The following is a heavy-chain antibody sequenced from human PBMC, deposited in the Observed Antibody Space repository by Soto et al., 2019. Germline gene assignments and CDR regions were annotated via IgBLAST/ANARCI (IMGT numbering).Heavy chain of an antibody. CDR2: ISGSGGST. Sequence: GGSLRLSCAASGFTFSSYAMSWVRQAPGKGLEWVSAISGSGGSTYYADSVKGRFTISRDNSKNTLYLQMNSLRAEDTAVYYCAKDSLRITRIVVPEADAFDIWGQGTMVTVSS. CDR1: GFTFSSYA. D-gene: IGHD3-22*01. CDR3: AKDSLRITRIVVPEADAFDI. J-gene: IGHJ3*02. V-gene: IGHV3-23*01.